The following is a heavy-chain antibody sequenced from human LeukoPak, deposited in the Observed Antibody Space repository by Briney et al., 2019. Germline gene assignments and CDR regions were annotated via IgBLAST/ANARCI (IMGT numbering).Heavy chain of an antibody. CDR2: ISSSSSYI. D-gene: IGHD1-26*01. J-gene: IGHJ3*02. Sequence: GGPLRLSCAASGFTFSSYSMNWVRQAPGKGLEWVSSISSSSSYIYYADSVKGRFTISRDNAKNSLYLQMNSLRAEDTAVYYCASGVGAVDAFDIWGQGTMVTVSS. V-gene: IGHV3-21*01. CDR3: ASGVGAVDAFDI. CDR1: GFTFSSYS.